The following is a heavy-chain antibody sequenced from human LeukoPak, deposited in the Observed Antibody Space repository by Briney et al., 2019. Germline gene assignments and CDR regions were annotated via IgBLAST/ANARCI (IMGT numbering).Heavy chain of an antibody. Sequence: PSETLSLTCTVSGGSISTYYWSWIRQPAGKDLEWIGHIYSSGSTNYNPSLKSRVTMSVDTSKNQFSLKLNSVTAADTAVYYCARGYGSGSNWFDPWGQGTLVIVSS. CDR1: GGSISTYY. J-gene: IGHJ5*02. CDR3: ARGYGSGSNWFDP. CDR2: IYSSGST. D-gene: IGHD3-10*01. V-gene: IGHV4-4*07.